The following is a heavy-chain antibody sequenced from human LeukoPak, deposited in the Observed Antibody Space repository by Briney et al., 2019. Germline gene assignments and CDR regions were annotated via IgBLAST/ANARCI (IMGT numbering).Heavy chain of an antibody. V-gene: IGHV3-23*01. Sequence: PGGSLSLSCAASGFTFSSYGMSWVRQAPGKGLEWVSSISGSGGNTYYADSVKGRFTISRDNSKSTVYLQMNSLRAEDTAVYHCAKTNRYYDYWGQGTLVTVSS. D-gene: IGHD3-16*02. CDR3: AKTNRYYDY. CDR2: ISGSGGNT. CDR1: GFTFSSYG. J-gene: IGHJ4*02.